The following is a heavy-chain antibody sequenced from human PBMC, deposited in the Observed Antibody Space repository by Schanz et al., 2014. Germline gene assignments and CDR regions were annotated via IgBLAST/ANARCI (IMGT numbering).Heavy chain of an antibody. D-gene: IGHD5-12*01. CDR2: ISSSSSYI. Sequence: EVRLVESGGGLVKPGGSLRLSCAASGFTFSSYSMSWVRQAPGKGLGWVSFISSSSSYIYYADSVKGRFTISRDNAKNSLYLQMNSLRAEDTAVYFCARDGGRDGYNLAFDVWGQGTLVTVSS. CDR3: ARDGGRDGYNLAFDV. V-gene: IGHV3-21*02. CDR1: GFTFSSYS. J-gene: IGHJ3*01.